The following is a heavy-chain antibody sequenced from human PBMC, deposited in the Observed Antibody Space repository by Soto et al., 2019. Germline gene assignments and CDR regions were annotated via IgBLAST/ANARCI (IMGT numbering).Heavy chain of an antibody. J-gene: IGHJ4*02. V-gene: IGHV4-61*01. CDR2: IYYSGST. CDR1: GGSVSSGSYY. D-gene: IGHD4-17*01. CDR3: AREDGSTVGYFDY. Sequence: QVQLQESGPGLVKPSETLSLTCTVSGGSVSSGSYYWSWIRQPPGKGLEWIGYIYYSGSTNYNPSLKSRVTLSVDTSKNQFSLKLSSVTAADTAVYYCAREDGSTVGYFDYWGQGTLVTVSS.